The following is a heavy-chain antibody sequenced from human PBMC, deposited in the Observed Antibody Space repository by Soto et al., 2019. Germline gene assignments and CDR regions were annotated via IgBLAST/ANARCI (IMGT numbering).Heavy chain of an antibody. J-gene: IGHJ3*02. D-gene: IGHD6-13*01. V-gene: IGHV3-15*01. CDR2: IRSKTDGGTT. CDR3: TTTRAGTNVFDN. Sequence: EVQLVESGGGLVEPGGSLRLSCAASGITFSNAWMNWVRKAPGKGLEYIGRIRSKTDGGTTEYAAPVEGRFTVSRDDSQNTLYLQMSGLKTEATAVYYCTTTRAGTNVFDNCGQGTLVTVSS. CDR1: GITFSNAW.